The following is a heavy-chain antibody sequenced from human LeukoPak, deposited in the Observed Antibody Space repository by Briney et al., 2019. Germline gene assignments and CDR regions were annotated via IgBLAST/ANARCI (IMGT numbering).Heavy chain of an antibody. J-gene: IGHJ6*03. CDR1: GFTFSSYS. V-gene: IGHV3-21*01. D-gene: IGHD2-15*01. Sequence: PGGSLRLSCAASGFTFSSYSMNWVRQAPGKGLEWVSSISSSSSYIYYADSVKGRFTISRDNAKNSLYLQMNSLRAEDTAVYYCARDGCSGGSCYSGGYYYMDVWGKGTTVTVSS. CDR2: ISSSSSYI. CDR3: ARDGCSGGSCYSGGYYYMDV.